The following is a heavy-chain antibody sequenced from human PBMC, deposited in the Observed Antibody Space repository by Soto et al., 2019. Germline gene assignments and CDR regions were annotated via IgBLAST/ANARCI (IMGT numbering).Heavy chain of an antibody. CDR3: VRVGRLGGY. V-gene: IGHV3-7*03. D-gene: IGHD3-16*01. Sequence: EVQLVESGGGLVQPGGSLRLSCAASGFTFTTYWMSWVRQAPGKGLEWVANIKEDGSEKYYVDSVKGRFTISRDNANNSLYLQTNSQRAEDTAVYYCVRVGRLGGYWGQGTLVTVSS. CDR1: GFTFTTYW. J-gene: IGHJ4*02. CDR2: IKEDGSEK.